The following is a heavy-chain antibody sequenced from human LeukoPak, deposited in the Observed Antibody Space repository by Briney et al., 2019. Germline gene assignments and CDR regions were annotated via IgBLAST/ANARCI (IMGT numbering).Heavy chain of an antibody. V-gene: IGHV4-61*02. Sequence: SETLSLTCTVSGGSISSGGYYWTWIRQPAGKGLEWIGRIYTSGSTNYNPSLKSRVTISLDTSKNQFSLKLSSVTAADTAVYYCASFFTMIVVGFDYWGQGTLVTVSS. CDR3: ASFFTMIVVGFDY. CDR1: GGSISSGGYY. J-gene: IGHJ4*02. D-gene: IGHD3-22*01. CDR2: IYTSGST.